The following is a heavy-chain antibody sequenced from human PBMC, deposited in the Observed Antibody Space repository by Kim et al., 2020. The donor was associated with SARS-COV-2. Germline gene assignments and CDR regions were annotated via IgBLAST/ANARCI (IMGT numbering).Heavy chain of an antibody. V-gene: IGHV3-74*01. Sequence: YADSVKGRFTTSKDNAKSTLYLQRNRRRAEATAVYYCASRRYTGTYYYFDYWGQGTLVTVSS. CDR3: ASRRYTGTYYYFDY. J-gene: IGHJ4*02. D-gene: IGHD1-26*01.